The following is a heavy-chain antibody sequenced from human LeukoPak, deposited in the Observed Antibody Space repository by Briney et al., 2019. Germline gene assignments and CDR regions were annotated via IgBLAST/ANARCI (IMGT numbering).Heavy chain of an antibody. CDR3: ARLRCSSTSCYTETNYYYYYMDV. CDR2: IYTSGST. J-gene: IGHJ6*03. V-gene: IGHV4-4*09. D-gene: IGHD2-2*02. Sequence: SETLSLTCTVSGGSISSYYWSWIRQPPGKGLEWIGYIYTSGSTNYNPSLKSRVTISVDTSKNQFSLKLSSVTAADTAVYYCARLRCSSTSCYTETNYYYYYMDVWGKGTTVTVS. CDR1: GGSISSYY.